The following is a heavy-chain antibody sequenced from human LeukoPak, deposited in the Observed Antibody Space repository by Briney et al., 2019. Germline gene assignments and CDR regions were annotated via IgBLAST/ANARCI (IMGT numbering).Heavy chain of an antibody. J-gene: IGHJ3*02. CDR1: GFTFSSYA. Sequence: GRSLRLSCAASGFTFSSYAMHWVRQAPGKGLEWVAVIWYDGSNKYYADSVKGRFTISRDNSKNTLYLQMNSLRAEDTAVYYCARDSRGYSGPLNAFDIWGQGTMVTVSS. V-gene: IGHV3-33*08. CDR3: ARDSRGYSGPLNAFDI. CDR2: IWYDGSNK. D-gene: IGHD5-12*01.